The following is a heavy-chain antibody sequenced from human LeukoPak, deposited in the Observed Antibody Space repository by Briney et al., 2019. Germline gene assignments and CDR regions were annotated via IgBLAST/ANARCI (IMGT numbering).Heavy chain of an antibody. CDR1: GDSISSSSYY. CDR2: FYFSGSA. CDR3: ARQHEILTGYAFDI. D-gene: IGHD3-9*01. J-gene: IGHJ3*02. Sequence: SETLSLTCTVSGDSISSSSYYWGWIRQPPGKGLEWIGSFYFSGSAYYNPSLGSRITVSVDTSKNQFSLKLTSVTAADTAVYYCARQHEILTGYAFDIWGHGTMVTVSS. V-gene: IGHV4-39*01.